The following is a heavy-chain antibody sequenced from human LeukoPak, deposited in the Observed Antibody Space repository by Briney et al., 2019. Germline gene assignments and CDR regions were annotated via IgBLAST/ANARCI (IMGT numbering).Heavy chain of an antibody. D-gene: IGHD5-12*01. V-gene: IGHV1-18*01. CDR2: ISAYNGNT. Sequence: ASVKVSCKASGYTFINYGITWVRQAPGQGLEWMGWISAYNGNTNYAQKLQGRVTMTTDTSTSTAYMELRSLRSDDTAMYYCARDEDRGDISHGYWGQGTLVTVSS. CDR3: ARDEDRGDISHGY. CDR1: GYTFINYG. J-gene: IGHJ4*02.